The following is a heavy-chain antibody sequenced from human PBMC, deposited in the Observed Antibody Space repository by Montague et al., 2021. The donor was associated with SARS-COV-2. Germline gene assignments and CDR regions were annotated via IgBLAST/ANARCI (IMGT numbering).Heavy chain of an antibody. V-gene: IGHV4-59*06. J-gene: IGHJ4*02. Sequence: SETLSLTCGVFGASIRGNPWSWLRKPPGKGLEWIGYIYYTGSTYYNPSLKSRVIISVDTSKNEFSLNLTSVTAADTAVYYCVRARWLQPFFDNWGQGTLVIVSS. CDR2: IYYTGST. D-gene: IGHD5-24*01. CDR3: VRARWLQPFFDN. CDR1: GASIRGNP.